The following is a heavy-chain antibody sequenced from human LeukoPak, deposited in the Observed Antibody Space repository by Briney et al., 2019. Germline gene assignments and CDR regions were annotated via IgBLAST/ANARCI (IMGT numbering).Heavy chain of an antibody. D-gene: IGHD3-10*01. CDR2: ISSSSSYI. CDR1: GFTFSSYS. J-gene: IGHJ4*02. V-gene: IGHV3-21*01. Sequence: GGSLRLSCAASGFTFSSYSMNWVRQAPGKGLERVSSISSSSSYIYYADSVKGRFTISRDNAKNTLYLQINSLRAEDTAVYYCARGDYYGSGTPGYWGQGTLVTVSS. CDR3: ARGDYYGSGTPGY.